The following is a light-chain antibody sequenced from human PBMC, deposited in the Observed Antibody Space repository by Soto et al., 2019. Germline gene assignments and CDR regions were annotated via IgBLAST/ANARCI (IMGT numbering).Light chain of an antibody. V-gene: IGLV1-44*01. Sequence: QSVLTQPPSASGTPGQRVTISCSGSSSNIGSNTVNWYQQLPATAPKLLIYSNNQRPSGVPDRFSGSKSGTYASLAISGLQSEDEADYYCAAWDDSLNGVVFGGGTKLTVL. J-gene: IGLJ2*01. CDR2: SNN. CDR3: AAWDDSLNGVV. CDR1: SSNIGSNT.